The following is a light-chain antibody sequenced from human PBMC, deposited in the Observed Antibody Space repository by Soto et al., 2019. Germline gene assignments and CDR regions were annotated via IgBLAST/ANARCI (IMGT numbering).Light chain of an antibody. CDR2: DAS. CDR1: RNIERW. J-gene: IGKJ1*01. CDR3: HHVDTYWA. V-gene: IGKV1-5*01. Sequence: DIQMTQSPSTLSTSLGDRVTITCRASRNIERWLAWYQQKPGKAPRLLIYDASTLETGVPSRFSGGGAGTEFTLAISSLQPDDNATYYCHHVDTYWAFGEGTKVEVE.